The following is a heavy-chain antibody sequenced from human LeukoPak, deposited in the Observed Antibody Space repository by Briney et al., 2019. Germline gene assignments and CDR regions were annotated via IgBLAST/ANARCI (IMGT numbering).Heavy chain of an antibody. D-gene: IGHD3-3*01. CDR1: GFTFSSYA. V-gene: IGHV3-30-3*01. Sequence: GGSLRLSCAASGFTFSSYAMHWVRQAPGKGLEWVAVISYDGSNKYYADSVKGRFTISRDNSKNTLYLQMNSLRAEDTAVYYCASEFSANYYYGMDVWGQGTTVTVSS. CDR3: ASEFSANYYYGMDV. CDR2: ISYDGSNK. J-gene: IGHJ6*02.